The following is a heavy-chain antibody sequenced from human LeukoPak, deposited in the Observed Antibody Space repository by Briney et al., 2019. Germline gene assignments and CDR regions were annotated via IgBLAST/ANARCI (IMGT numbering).Heavy chain of an antibody. Sequence: SEPLSLTCTVSDGFLSSSSYFWRWVPQPPAKGREWIGSNYYSGITYSHPAFKSRITISVHTSKNPFSQKLSSVTAADTAVYCWARHLGGNSNDWYFDLWGRGTLVTVSS. CDR3: ARHLGGNSNDWYFDL. CDR2: NYYSGIT. CDR1: DGFLSSSSYF. V-gene: IGHV4-39*01. J-gene: IGHJ2*01. D-gene: IGHD4-23*01.